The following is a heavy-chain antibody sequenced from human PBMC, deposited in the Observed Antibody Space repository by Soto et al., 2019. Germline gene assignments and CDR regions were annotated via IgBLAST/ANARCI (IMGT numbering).Heavy chain of an antibody. CDR3: ARDGESGMDV. V-gene: IGHV3-48*03. J-gene: IGHJ6*02. CDR2: ISSSGSTI. D-gene: IGHD3-3*01. CDR1: GFTFSSYE. Sequence: PGGSLRLSCAASGFTFSSYEMNWVRQAPGKGLEWVSYISSSGSTIYYADSVKGRFTISRDNAKNSLYLQMNSLRAEDTAVYYCARDGESGMDVRGQGTTVTVSS.